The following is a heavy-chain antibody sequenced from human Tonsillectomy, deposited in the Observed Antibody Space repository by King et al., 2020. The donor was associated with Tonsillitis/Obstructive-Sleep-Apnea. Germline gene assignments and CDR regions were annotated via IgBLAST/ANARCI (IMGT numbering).Heavy chain of an antibody. CDR1: GYIFNSYP. Sequence: VQLVESGSELKKPGASVKVSCTASGYIFNSYPMNWVRQAPGQGLEWMGWISTNTGNPTYAQGFTGRFVFSLDTSVNTAYLQISSLKADDTAVYYCARERGIQGMGRFDPWGQGTLVTVFS. D-gene: IGHD3-10*01. V-gene: IGHV7-4-1*02. CDR3: ARERGIQGMGRFDP. J-gene: IGHJ5*02. CDR2: ISTNTGNP.